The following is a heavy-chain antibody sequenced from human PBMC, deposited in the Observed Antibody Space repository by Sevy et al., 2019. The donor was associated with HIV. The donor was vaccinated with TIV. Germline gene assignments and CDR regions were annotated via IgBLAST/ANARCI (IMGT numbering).Heavy chain of an antibody. V-gene: IGHV4-30-2*01. J-gene: IGHJ3*01. CDR2: IYHSGST. Sequence: SETLSLTCAVSGGSISSGGYSWSWIRQPPGKGLEWIGYIYHSGSTYYNPSLKSRVTISVDRSKNQFSLKLSSVTAADTAVYYCARVNSSKGAFDVWGQGTMVTVSS. CDR3: ARVNSSKGAFDV. CDR1: GGSISSGGYS.